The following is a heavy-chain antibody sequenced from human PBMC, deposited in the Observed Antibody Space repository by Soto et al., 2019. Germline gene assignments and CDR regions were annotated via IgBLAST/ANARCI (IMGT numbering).Heavy chain of an antibody. D-gene: IGHD4-17*01. CDR3: ARGLGYGDYVHYFDY. CDR1: GFTFSSYW. Sequence: EVQLVESGGGLVQPGGSLRLSCAASGFTFSSYWMSWVRQAPGKGLEWVANIKQDGSEKYYVDSVKGRFTISRDNAKNSLYLQMNSLRAEDTAVYYCARGLGYGDYVHYFDYWGQGTLVTVSS. V-gene: IGHV3-7*01. J-gene: IGHJ4*02. CDR2: IKQDGSEK.